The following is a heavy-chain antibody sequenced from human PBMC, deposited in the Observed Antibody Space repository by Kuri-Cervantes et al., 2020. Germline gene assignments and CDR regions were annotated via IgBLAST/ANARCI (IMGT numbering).Heavy chain of an antibody. CDR1: GFTFTSSA. CDR3: AREILGDYFDY. Sequence: ASVKVSCKASGFTFTSSAVQWVRQAPGQGLEWMGWINPNSGGTNYAQKFQGWVTMTRDTSISTAYMELSRLRSDDTAVYYCAREILGDYFDYWGQGTLVTVSS. J-gene: IGHJ4*02. V-gene: IGHV1-2*04. CDR2: INPNSGGT. D-gene: IGHD2-8*02.